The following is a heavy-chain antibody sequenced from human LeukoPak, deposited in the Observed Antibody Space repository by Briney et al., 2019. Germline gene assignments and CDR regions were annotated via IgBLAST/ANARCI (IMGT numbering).Heavy chain of an antibody. Sequence: SETLSLTCAVYGGSFSGYYWSWIRQPPGKGLEWIGEINHSGSTNYNPSLKSRVTISVDTSKNQFSLKLSSVTAADTAVYYCARGIHYYDGSGYYYRIYYFDYWGQGTLVTVSS. D-gene: IGHD3-22*01. CDR2: INHSGST. CDR1: GGSFSGYY. CDR3: ARGIHYYDGSGYYYRIYYFDY. V-gene: IGHV4-34*01. J-gene: IGHJ4*02.